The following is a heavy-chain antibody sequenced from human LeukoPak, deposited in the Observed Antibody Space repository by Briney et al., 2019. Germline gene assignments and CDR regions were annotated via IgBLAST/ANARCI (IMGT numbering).Heavy chain of an antibody. V-gene: IGHV3-7*01. CDR3: ARELKLVLVHDAFDI. CDR2: IKQDGSEK. J-gene: IGHJ3*02. CDR1: GFTFSNYW. Sequence: PGGSLRLSCAASGFTFSNYWMSWVRQAPGKGLECVANIKQDGSEKYYVDSVRGRFTISRDNPKNSLYLQMNSLRAEDTAMYYCARELKLVLVHDAFDIWGQGTMVTVSS. D-gene: IGHD2-8*02.